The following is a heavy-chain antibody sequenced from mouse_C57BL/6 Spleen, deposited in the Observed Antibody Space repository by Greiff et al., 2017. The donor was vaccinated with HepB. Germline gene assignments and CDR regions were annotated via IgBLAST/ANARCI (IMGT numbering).Heavy chain of an antibody. CDR1: GFTFSSYT. CDR3: ARGLLRYLDY. D-gene: IGHD1-1*01. Sequence: EVKLMESGGGLVKPGGSLKLSCAASGFTFSSYTMSWVRQTPEKRLEWVATISGGGGNTYYPDSVKGRFTISRDNAKNTLYLHMSSLRSEDTALYYCARGLLRYLDYWGQGTTLTVSS. V-gene: IGHV5-9*01. CDR2: ISGGGGNT. J-gene: IGHJ2*01.